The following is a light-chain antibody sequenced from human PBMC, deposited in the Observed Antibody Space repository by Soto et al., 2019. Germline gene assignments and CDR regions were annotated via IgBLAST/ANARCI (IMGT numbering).Light chain of an antibody. CDR1: QSVSSSY. CDR3: QQYGSTPLT. Sequence: EIVLTQSPGTLSLSPGERATLSCRASQSVSSSYLAWYQQKSGQAPGLLIFAASHRATGIPDRFSGSGSGTEFTLTISRLEPEDFAVYYCQQYGSTPLTFGGGTKVEIK. J-gene: IGKJ4*01. CDR2: AAS. V-gene: IGKV3-20*01.